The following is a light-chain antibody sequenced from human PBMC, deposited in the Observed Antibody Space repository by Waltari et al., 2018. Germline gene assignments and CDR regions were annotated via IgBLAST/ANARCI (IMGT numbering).Light chain of an antibody. J-gene: IGLJ1*01. Sequence: QSALTQPASVSGSPGQSITISCTGPSSDVGSSTLGSWYQHRPGKAPKLIIYGVSKRPSGVSNRFSGSKSGNTASLTISGLRTEDEADYYCCSYAGGSAFVFGTGTKITVL. CDR1: SSDVGSSTL. CDR3: CSYAGGSAFV. CDR2: GVS. V-gene: IGLV2-23*02.